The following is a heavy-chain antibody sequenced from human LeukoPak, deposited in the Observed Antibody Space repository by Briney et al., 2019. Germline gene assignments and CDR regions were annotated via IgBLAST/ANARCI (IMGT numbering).Heavy chain of an antibody. J-gene: IGHJ6*03. CDR3: ARGVTGDSYYYYYYYMDV. V-gene: IGHV1-69*05. Sequence: GASVKVSCKASGGTFSSYAISWVRQAPGQGLEWMGGIIPIFGTANYAQKFQGRVTITTDESTSTAYMELSSLRSEDTAVYYCARGVTGDSYYYYYYYMDVWGKGTTVTVSS. CDR1: GGTFSSYA. D-gene: IGHD7-27*01. CDR2: IIPIFGTA.